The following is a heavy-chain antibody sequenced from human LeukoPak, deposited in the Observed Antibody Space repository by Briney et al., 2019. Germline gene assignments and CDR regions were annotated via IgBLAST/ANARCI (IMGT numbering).Heavy chain of an antibody. V-gene: IGHV3-21*01. Sequence: GGSLRLSCAASGFTFSSYSMNWVRQAPGKGLEWVSSISSSSSYIYYADSAKGRFTISRENAKNSLYLQMNSLRAEDTAVYYCARARNLRGAFDIWGQGTMVTVSS. D-gene: IGHD1-14*01. CDR2: ISSSSSYI. J-gene: IGHJ3*02. CDR3: ARARNLRGAFDI. CDR1: GFTFSSYS.